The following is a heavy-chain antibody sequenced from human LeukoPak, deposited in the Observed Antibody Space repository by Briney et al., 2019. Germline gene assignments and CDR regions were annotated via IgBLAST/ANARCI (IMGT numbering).Heavy chain of an antibody. CDR1: GFTFSGYA. V-gene: IGHV3-23*01. Sequence: GGSLRLSCAASGFTFSGYAMSWVRQAPGKGLEWVSGISGSGDSTNYADSVKGRFTISRDNSKNTVYLQMNSLRAEDMALYYCAKRPSRDGYNCWGQGTLVTVSS. CDR2: ISGSGDST. D-gene: IGHD5-24*01. J-gene: IGHJ4*02. CDR3: AKRPSRDGYNC.